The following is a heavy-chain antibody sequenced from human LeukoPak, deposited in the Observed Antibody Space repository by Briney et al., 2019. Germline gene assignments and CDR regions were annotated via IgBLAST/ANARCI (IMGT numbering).Heavy chain of an antibody. CDR3: AKGLGKSIAAAGDY. CDR2: TNDNGDNT. D-gene: IGHD6-13*01. J-gene: IGHJ4*02. CDR1: GFEFHIYA. V-gene: IGHV3-23*01. Sequence: GGSLRLSCAASGFEFHIYAMSWVRQAPGKGLEWVSGTNDNGDNTNHADSVKGRFTISRDNSKNTLYLQMNSLRAEDTAVYYCAKGLGKSIAAAGDYWGQGTLVTVSS.